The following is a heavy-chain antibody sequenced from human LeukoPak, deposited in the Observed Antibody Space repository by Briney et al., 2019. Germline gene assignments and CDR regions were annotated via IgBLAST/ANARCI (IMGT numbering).Heavy chain of an antibody. Sequence: ASVKVSCKASGYSFTNYYMHWVRQAPGQGLEWMGIINPSGGSTTYAQKFQGRVTMTRDTSTSTVYMELSSLRSEDTAVYYCAREGLTDTAMGNRYYFDYWGQGTLVTVSS. CDR3: AREGLTDTAMGNRYYFDY. CDR2: INPSGGST. CDR1: GYSFTNYY. J-gene: IGHJ4*02. D-gene: IGHD5-18*01. V-gene: IGHV1-46*01.